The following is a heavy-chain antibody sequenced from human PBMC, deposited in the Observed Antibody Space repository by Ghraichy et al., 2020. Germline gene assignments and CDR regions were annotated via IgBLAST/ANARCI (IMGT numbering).Heavy chain of an antibody. V-gene: IGHV6-1*01. CDR2: TYYRSKWYN. D-gene: IGHD6-13*01. CDR3: AREDSSTQVYYYYYGMDV. CDR1: GDSVSSNSAA. J-gene: IGHJ6*02. Sequence: SQTLSLTCAISGDSVSSNSAAWNWIRQSPSRGLEWLGRTYYRSKWYNDYAVSVKSRITINPDTSKNQFSLQLNSVTPEDTAVYYCAREDSSTQVYYYYYGMDVWGQGTTVTVSS.